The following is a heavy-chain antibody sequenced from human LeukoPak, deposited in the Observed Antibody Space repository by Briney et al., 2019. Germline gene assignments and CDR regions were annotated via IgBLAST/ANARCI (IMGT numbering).Heavy chain of an antibody. CDR2: VAYSGSS. Sequence: PSETLSLTCTVSGDSLNTYYWTWIRQTPGKGLEWIGFVAYSGSSNYNPSLKSRVTISVDTSKNQFSLKLNSVSAADTAVYYCARLGFSDGSDNWLSDNWGQGTLVTVSS. CDR1: GDSLNTYY. D-gene: IGHD3-10*01. CDR3: ARLGFSDGSDNWLSDN. J-gene: IGHJ4*02. V-gene: IGHV4-59*01.